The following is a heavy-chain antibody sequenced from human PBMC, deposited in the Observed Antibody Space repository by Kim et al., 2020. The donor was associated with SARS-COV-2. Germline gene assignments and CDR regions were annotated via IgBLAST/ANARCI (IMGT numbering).Heavy chain of an antibody. CDR3: ASRHYYGSGKEGYGMDV. Sequence: ASVKVSCKASGYTFTSYAMNWVRQAPGQGLEWMGWINTNTGNPTYAQGFTGRFVFSLDTSVSTAYLQISSLKAEDTAVYYCASRHYYGSGKEGYGMDVWGQGTTVTVSS. J-gene: IGHJ6*02. CDR1: GYTFTSYA. CDR2: INTNTGNP. D-gene: IGHD3-10*01. V-gene: IGHV7-4-1*02.